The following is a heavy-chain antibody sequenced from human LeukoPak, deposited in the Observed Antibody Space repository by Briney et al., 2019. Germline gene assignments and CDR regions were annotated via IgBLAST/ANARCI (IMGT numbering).Heavy chain of an antibody. V-gene: IGHV1-69*05. Sequence: SVKVSCKASGGTFSSYAISWVRQAPGQGLEWMGGIIPIFGTANYAQKFQGRVTITTDESTSTAYMELSSLRSEDTAVYYCARHVVVTAIRSHEGYFQHWGQGTLVTVSS. CDR2: IIPIFGTA. J-gene: IGHJ1*01. CDR1: GGTFSSYA. D-gene: IGHD2-21*02. CDR3: ARHVVVTAIRSHEGYFQH.